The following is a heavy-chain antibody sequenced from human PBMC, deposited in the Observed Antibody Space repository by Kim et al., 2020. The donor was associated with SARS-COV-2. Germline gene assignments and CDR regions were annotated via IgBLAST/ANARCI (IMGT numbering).Heavy chain of an antibody. D-gene: IGHD6-6*01. CDR3: TRRSSSDAFDI. CDR1: GYSLTTYG. Sequence: ASVKVSCKASGYSLTTYGLIWVRQAPGRGLEYMGWISVSSDTFFSDNVRSRLSLTTHTSTNTAHMELRSLRSDDTAVYYCTRRSSSDAFDIWGQGQWSPS. V-gene: IGHV1-18*01. J-gene: IGHJ3*02. CDR2: ISVSSDT.